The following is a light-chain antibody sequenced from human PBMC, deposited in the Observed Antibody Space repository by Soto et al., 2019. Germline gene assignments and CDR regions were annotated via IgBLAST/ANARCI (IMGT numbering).Light chain of an antibody. CDR1: QSISSW. V-gene: IGKV1-5*01. CDR3: QQYNSYSPT. Sequence: DIQMTQSPSTLSASVGDRVTITCRASQSISSWLAWYQQKPGKAPKLMIYDASSLESGVPSRFSGSGSGTEFTLTISCLQPDDFETYYCQQYNSYSPTFGQGTKVEIK. CDR2: DAS. J-gene: IGKJ1*01.